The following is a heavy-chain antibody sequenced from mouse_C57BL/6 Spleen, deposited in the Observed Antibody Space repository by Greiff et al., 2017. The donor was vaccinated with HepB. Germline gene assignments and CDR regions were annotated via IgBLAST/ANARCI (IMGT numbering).Heavy chain of an antibody. CDR2: ISGGGGNT. Sequence: EVKLVESGGGLVKPGGSLKLSCAASGFTFSSYTMSWVRQTPEKRLEWVATISGGGGNTYYPDSVKGRFTISRDNAKNTLYLQMSSLRSEDTALYYCARQRSSYEYWYFDVWGTGTTVTVSS. CDR1: GFTFSSYT. J-gene: IGHJ1*03. CDR3: ARQRSSYEYWYFDV. V-gene: IGHV5-9*01. D-gene: IGHD1-1*01.